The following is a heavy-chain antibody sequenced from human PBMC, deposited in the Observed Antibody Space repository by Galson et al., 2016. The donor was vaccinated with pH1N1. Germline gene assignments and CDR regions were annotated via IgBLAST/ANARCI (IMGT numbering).Heavy chain of an antibody. Sequence: SVKVSCKASGGTFGSYGINWVRQAPGQGLEWMGGIIPIFNTAKYAQNFQGRVTITADESTTTAYMELISLRSEDTAVYYCAREDYYDTDLSDWYFDLWGRGTLLTVSS. D-gene: IGHD3-22*01. CDR3: AREDYYDTDLSDWYFDL. CDR1: GGTFGSYG. J-gene: IGHJ2*01. CDR2: IIPIFNTA. V-gene: IGHV1-69*13.